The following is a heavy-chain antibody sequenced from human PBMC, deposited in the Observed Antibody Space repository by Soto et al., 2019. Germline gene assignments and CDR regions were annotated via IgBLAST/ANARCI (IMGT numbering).Heavy chain of an antibody. CDR1: GFTFSSYA. Sequence: GESLSLSCAASGFTFSSYAMSWVRQATGPGLEWVSAISGSGGSTYYADFVKGRFTISRDNSKNTLYLQMNSLRAEDTAVYYCAKDAPLLIAARPLFDYWGQGTLVTVSS. D-gene: IGHD6-6*01. CDR3: AKDAPLLIAARPLFDY. CDR2: ISGSGGST. J-gene: IGHJ4*02. V-gene: IGHV3-23*01.